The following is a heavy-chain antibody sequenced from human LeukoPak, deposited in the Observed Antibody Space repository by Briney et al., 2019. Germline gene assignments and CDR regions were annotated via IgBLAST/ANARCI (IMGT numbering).Heavy chain of an antibody. V-gene: IGHV3-30*02. CDR2: IRRDGVVI. J-gene: IGHJ4*02. Sequence: GGSLRLSCEASGFTFSSFGMHWVRQAPGKGLEWVAFIRRDGVVIYYADSVKGRFTISRDNSRNMVYLQLNSLRPEDTAVYYCARLYYDFWSGYYEDDYWGQGTLVTVSS. CDR1: GFTFSSFG. CDR3: ARLYYDFWSGYYEDDY. D-gene: IGHD3-3*01.